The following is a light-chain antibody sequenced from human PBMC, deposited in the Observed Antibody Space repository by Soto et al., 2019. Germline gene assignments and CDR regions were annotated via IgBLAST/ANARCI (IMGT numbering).Light chain of an antibody. J-gene: IGKJ2*01. V-gene: IGKV3-15*01. CDR1: QSVSSK. Sequence: EIVMTQSPATLSVSPGERATLSCRASQSVSSKLAWYQQKPGQAPRLLIYGASTRATGIPARFSGSGSGTEFTLTISSQQSEDFAVYYCQQYNKWYTFGQGTKLEIK. CDR3: QQYNKWYT. CDR2: GAS.